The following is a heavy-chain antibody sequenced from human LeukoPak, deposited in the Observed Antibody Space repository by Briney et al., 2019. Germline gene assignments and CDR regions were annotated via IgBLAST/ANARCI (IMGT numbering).Heavy chain of an antibody. Sequence: SETLSLTCXASGGSISSYYWSWIRQPPGKGLEWIGYIYYSGSTNYNPSLKSRVTISVDTSKNQFSLKLSSVTAADTAVYYCARDGGGSYHFDYWGQGTLVTVSS. CDR3: ARDGGGSYHFDY. D-gene: IGHD1-26*01. J-gene: IGHJ4*02. CDR2: IYYSGST. CDR1: GGSISSYY. V-gene: IGHV4-59*01.